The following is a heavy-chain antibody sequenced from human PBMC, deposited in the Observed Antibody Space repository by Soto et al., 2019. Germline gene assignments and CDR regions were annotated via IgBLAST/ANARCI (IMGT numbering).Heavy chain of an antibody. CDR2: ISSSSSYI. J-gene: IGHJ4*02. D-gene: IGHD6-13*01. V-gene: IGHV3-21*01. CDR1: GFTFSSYS. Sequence: PGGSLRLSYAASGFTFSSYSMNWVRQAPGKGLEWVSSISSSSSYIYYADSVKGRFTISRDNAKNSLYLQMNSQRAADTAVSYCASGLTFRSAGSYFDYWGQGTLVTVSS. CDR3: ASGLTFRSAGSYFDY.